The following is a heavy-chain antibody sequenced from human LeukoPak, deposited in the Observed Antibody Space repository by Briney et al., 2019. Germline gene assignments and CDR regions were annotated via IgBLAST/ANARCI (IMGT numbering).Heavy chain of an antibody. J-gene: IGHJ4*02. V-gene: IGHV3-23*01. Sequence: GSLRLSSAVSGFTLRSYGMSWVRQTPGKGPGWVSVISGDSGTTFYADSVKGRFTASRDNPKNTLYLQMNSLRAEDTAIYYCAKKILPTTISAFDSWGQGTLVTVSS. CDR2: ISGDSGTT. CDR1: GFTLRSYG. CDR3: AKKILPTTISAFDS. D-gene: IGHD4/OR15-4a*01.